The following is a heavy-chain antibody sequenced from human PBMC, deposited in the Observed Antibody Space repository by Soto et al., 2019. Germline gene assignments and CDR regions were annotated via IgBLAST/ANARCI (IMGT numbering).Heavy chain of an antibody. D-gene: IGHD2-8*01. V-gene: IGHV1-69*01. CDR2: IIPIFGTA. Sequence: QVQLVQSGAEVKKPGSSVKVSCKASGGTFSSYAISWVRQAPGQGLEWMGGIIPIFGTANYAQKFQGRVTITADESTSTAYMELSSLRSDDMAVYYCARSYCTNGVCYYYYGMDVWGQGTTVTVSS. J-gene: IGHJ6*02. CDR3: ARSYCTNGVCYYYYGMDV. CDR1: GGTFSSYA.